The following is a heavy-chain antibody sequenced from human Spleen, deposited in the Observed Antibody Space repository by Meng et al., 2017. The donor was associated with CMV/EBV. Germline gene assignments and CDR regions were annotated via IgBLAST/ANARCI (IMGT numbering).Heavy chain of an antibody. V-gene: IGHV3-48*03. CDR2: ISSSGNTI. CDR3: ARDRGWLAFFDY. D-gene: IGHD6-19*01. CDR1: GFTFCSYE. Sequence: GESLKISCAASGFTFCSYEMNWVRQAPGKGLECVSYISSSGNTIYYADSVKGRFTISRDNAKNSLYLQMNSLRAEDTAVYYCARDRGWLAFFDYWDQGTLVTVSS. J-gene: IGHJ4*02.